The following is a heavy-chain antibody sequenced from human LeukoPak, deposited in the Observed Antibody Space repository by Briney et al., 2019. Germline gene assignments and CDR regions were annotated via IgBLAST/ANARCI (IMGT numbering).Heavy chain of an antibody. D-gene: IGHD2-2*01. Sequence: ASVKVSCKASGYTFTGYYMHWVRQAPGQGLEWMGWINPNSGGTNYAQKFRGRVTMTRDTSISTAYMELSRLRSDDTAVYYCARTRYCSSTSCYAGGFFRYYYYGMDVWGQGTTVTVSS. CDR3: ARTRYCSSTSCYAGGFFRYYYYGMDV. CDR1: GYTFTGYY. J-gene: IGHJ6*02. CDR2: INPNSGGT. V-gene: IGHV1-2*02.